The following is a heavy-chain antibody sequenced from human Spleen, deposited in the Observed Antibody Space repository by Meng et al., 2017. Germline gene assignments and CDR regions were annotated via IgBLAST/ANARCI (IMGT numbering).Heavy chain of an antibody. D-gene: IGHD6-13*01. CDR3: ARDEDISAAGKLFGDY. CDR2: INPNSGGT. CDR1: GYTFTGYY. V-gene: IGHV1-2*06. Sequence: ASVKVSCKASGYTFTGYYMHWVRQAPGQGLEWMGRINPNSGGTNYAQKFQGRVTMTRDTSISTAYMELRSLRSDDTAVYYCARDEDISAAGKLFGDYWGHGTLVTVSS. J-gene: IGHJ4*01.